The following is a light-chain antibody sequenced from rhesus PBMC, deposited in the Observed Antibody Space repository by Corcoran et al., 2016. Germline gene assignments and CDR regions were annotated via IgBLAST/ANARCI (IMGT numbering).Light chain of an antibody. Sequence: EIVMTQSPATLSLSPGERATLSCRASQSVSNNLAWYQQKPGQAPRLLIYYASNRAPGIPERFSGSGSGTDFTLTISSLESEDVGIYYCQQYNNWWTFGQGTKVEVK. V-gene: IGKV3-35*01. CDR2: YAS. CDR3: QQYNNWWT. CDR1: QSVSNN. J-gene: IGKJ1*01.